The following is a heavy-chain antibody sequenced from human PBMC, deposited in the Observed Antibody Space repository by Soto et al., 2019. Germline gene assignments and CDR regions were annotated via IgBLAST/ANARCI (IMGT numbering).Heavy chain of an antibody. CDR2: IYPGDSDT. Sequence: HGESLKISCKGSGYSFTSYWIGWVRQMPGKGLEWMGIIYPGDSDTRYSPSFQGQVTISADKSISTAYLQWSSLKASDTAMYYCARQDIVVVPAATTTQKYYYYGMDVWGQGTTVTVSS. CDR3: ARQDIVVVPAATTTQKYYYYGMDV. CDR1: GYSFTSYW. V-gene: IGHV5-51*01. D-gene: IGHD2-2*01. J-gene: IGHJ6*02.